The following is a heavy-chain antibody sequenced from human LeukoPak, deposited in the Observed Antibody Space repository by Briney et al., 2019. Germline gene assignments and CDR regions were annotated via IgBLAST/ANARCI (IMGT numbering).Heavy chain of an antibody. J-gene: IGHJ4*02. V-gene: IGHV4-59*01. CDR1: GGSISSYY. D-gene: IGHD3-22*01. Sequence: PSETLSLTCTVSGGSISSYYWSWFRQPPGKGLEWIGYIYYSGSTNYNPSLKSRVTISVDTSKNQFSLKLTSLAAADTAVYYCARAGVSSGYWSLWGQGTLVTVSS. CDR3: ARAGVSSGYWSL. CDR2: IYYSGST.